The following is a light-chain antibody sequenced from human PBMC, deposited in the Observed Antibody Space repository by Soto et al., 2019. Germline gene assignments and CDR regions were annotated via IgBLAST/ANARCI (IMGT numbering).Light chain of an antibody. CDR3: QQYSTSPST. V-gene: IGKV3-20*01. Sequence: EIVLTQSPGPLSLSPGERVTLSCMASQRVSSSYIAWYQQRRGQAPRLLIHGASSRATGIPDRFSGRGYGTAFTLTISRQEPEEFAVYYCQQYSTSPSTFGQGTKLEIK. J-gene: IGKJ2*02. CDR2: GAS. CDR1: QRVSSSY.